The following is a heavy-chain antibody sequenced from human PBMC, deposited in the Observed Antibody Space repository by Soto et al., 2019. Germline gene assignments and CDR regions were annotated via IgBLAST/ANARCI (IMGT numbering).Heavy chain of an antibody. Sequence: QVQLVESGGGLVKPGGSLRLSCAVSGFNFSDYYMTWIRQAPGKGLEWISYISTNSRYIKYADSIKGRFTISRDNAKSSLYLQMNSLRDEDTAIYYCARGLGGSYFSAYWGQGTLVTVSS. D-gene: IGHD3-10*01. CDR1: GFNFSDYY. CDR2: ISTNSRYI. CDR3: ARGLGGSYFSAY. J-gene: IGHJ4*02. V-gene: IGHV3-11*06.